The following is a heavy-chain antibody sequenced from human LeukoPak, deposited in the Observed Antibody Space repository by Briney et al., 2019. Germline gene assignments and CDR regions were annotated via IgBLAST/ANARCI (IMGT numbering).Heavy chain of an antibody. D-gene: IGHD1-14*01. CDR2: ISSSNSYI. Sequence: PGGSLRLSCAASGFTFSSYVVYWVRQAPGKGLEWVSSISSSNSYIYYADSVKGRFTISKDNAKNSLYLQMNSLRAEDTAVYYCARAESYYFDYWGQGTLVTVSS. J-gene: IGHJ4*02. CDR3: ARAESYYFDY. V-gene: IGHV3-21*01. CDR1: GFTFSSYV.